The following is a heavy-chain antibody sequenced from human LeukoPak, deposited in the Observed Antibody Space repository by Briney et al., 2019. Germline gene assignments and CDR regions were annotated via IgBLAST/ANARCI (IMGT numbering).Heavy chain of an antibody. V-gene: IGHV4-59*01. D-gene: IGHD6-6*01. J-gene: IGHJ5*02. CDR3: ARVLVLPLTNWFDP. CDR1: GGSISSYY. CDR2: IYYSGNT. Sequence: SETLSLTCTVSGGSISSYYWSWIRQPPGKGLEWIGYIYYSGNTNYNPSLKSRVTISVDTSKNQFSLKLSSVTAADTAVYYCARVLVLPLTNWFDPWGQGTLVTVSS.